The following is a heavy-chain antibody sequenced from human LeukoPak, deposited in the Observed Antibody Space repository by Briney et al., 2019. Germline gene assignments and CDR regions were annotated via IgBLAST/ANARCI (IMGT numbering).Heavy chain of an antibody. CDR2: IYATGST. CDR3: ARQGYTASYYFLDF. CDR1: GDFIRSYW. D-gene: IGHD1-26*01. J-gene: IGHJ4*02. Sequence: SETLSLTCDVSGDFIRSYWWGWVRQPAGKGLEWIGRIYATGSTKFNPSLKSRLTMSMDTSTNRISLNLTSVTAADTAIYFCARQGYTASYYFLDFWSQGMLVTISS. V-gene: IGHV4-4*07.